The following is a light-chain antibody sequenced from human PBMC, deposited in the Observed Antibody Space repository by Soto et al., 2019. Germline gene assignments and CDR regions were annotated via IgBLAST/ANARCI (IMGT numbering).Light chain of an antibody. J-gene: IGKJ1*01. CDR2: DAS. Sequence: RMIQSPSTLSASVGDRVTITCRASQSISSWLAWYQQKPGKAPKLLIYDASSLESGVPSRFSGSGSGTEFTLTISSLQPDDFATYYCQQYNTYSPTFGQGTKVDIK. V-gene: IGKV1-5*01. CDR3: QQYNTYSPT. CDR1: QSISSW.